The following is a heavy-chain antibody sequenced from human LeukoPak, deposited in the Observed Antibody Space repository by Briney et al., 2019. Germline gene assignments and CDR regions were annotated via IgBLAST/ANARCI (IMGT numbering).Heavy chain of an antibody. CDR2: INPNSGGT. CDR3: ARGKYGGYSNWFDP. J-gene: IGHJ5*02. Sequence: ASVKVSCKASGYTLTGYYMHWVRQAPGQGLEWMGWINPNSGGTNYAQKFQGRVTMTRDTSISTAYMELTRLRSDDTAVYYCARGKYGGYSNWFDPWGQGTLVTVSS. D-gene: IGHD4-17*01. V-gene: IGHV1-2*02. CDR1: GYTLTGYY.